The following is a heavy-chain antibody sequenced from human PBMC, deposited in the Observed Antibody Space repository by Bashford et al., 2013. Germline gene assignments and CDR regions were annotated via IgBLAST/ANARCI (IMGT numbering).Heavy chain of an antibody. CDR3: ARGRTSGD. V-gene: IGHV4-31*03. CDR1: GDSISGGGYY. CDR2: IYYSGST. D-gene: IGHD2-8*01. J-gene: IGHJ4*02. Sequence: SETLSLTCTVSGDSISGGGYYWSWIRQHPGKGLEWIGNIYYSGSTYYNPSLKSRVTISVDTSKNQFSLKLSSVTAADTAVYYCARGRTSGDWGQGTLVTVSS.